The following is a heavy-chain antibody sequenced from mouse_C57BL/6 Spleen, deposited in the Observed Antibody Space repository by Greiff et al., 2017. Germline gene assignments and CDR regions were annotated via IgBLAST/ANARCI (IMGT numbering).Heavy chain of an antibody. CDR3: ARDEVLRIYYGV. CDR2: IDPSDSYT. CDR1: GYTFTSYW. D-gene: IGHD1-1*01. J-gene: IGHJ1*03. V-gene: IGHV1-59*01. Sequence: VQLQQPGAELVRPGTSVKLSCKASGYTFTSYWMHWVKQRPGQGLEWIGVIDPSDSYTNYNQKFKGKATLTVDTSSSTAYMQLSSLTSEDSAVYYCARDEVLRIYYGVWGTGTTVTVSS.